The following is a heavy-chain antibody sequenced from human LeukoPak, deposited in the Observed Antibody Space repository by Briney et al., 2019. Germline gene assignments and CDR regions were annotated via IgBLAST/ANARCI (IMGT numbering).Heavy chain of an antibody. CDR1: GGSISSYY. Sequence: SETLSLTCTVSGGSISSYYWSWIRQPAGKGLERIGRTYTSGNTNYSPSLKSRVTMSVDTSKNEFSLKLNSVTAADTAVYYCARESTVAGTARYLDYWGQGTLVTVSS. D-gene: IGHD6-13*01. J-gene: IGHJ4*02. CDR3: ARESTVAGTARYLDY. CDR2: TYTSGNT. V-gene: IGHV4-4*07.